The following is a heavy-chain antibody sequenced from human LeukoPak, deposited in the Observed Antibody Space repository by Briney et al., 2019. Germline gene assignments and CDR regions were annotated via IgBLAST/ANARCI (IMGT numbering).Heavy chain of an antibody. J-gene: IGHJ4*02. V-gene: IGHV4-30-4*01. Sequence: SQTLSLTCTVSGGSISSGDYYWSWIRQPPGKGLEWIAYMYYSGSTYYNPSLKSRVTISVDTSKNQFSLKLSSVTAADTAVYYCASERDYGDYFDYWGQGTLVTVSS. CDR1: GGSISSGDYY. D-gene: IGHD4-17*01. CDR2: MYYSGST. CDR3: ASERDYGDYFDY.